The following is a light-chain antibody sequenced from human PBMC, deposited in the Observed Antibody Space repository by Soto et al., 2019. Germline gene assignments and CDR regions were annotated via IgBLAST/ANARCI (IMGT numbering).Light chain of an antibody. V-gene: IGKV3-11*01. J-gene: IGKJ4*01. CDR2: DAS. Sequence: EIQLTQSPSTLSLSAGDRATLSCRSSQSVSRSLTWYQQKPGQATRHLIYDASTRATGIPPRFSGSGSVTDITLSLRRVEPEDFAVYYCHQRSNSLGGGTKVDI. CDR3: HQRSNS. CDR1: QSVSRS.